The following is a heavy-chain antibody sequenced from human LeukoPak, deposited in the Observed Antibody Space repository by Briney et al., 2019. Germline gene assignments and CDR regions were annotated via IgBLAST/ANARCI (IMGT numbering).Heavy chain of an antibody. D-gene: IGHD3-3*01. V-gene: IGHV4-39*01. Sequence: SETLSLTCTVSGGSISTTNYYWGWIRQPPGRDLEWIGSIYSSGNTYYNPSLESRVTISVDTSKNQLSLRLTSATAADTSVYYCARHSGLRSPFDPWGQGTLVTVSS. CDR3: ARHSGLRSPFDP. CDR1: GGSISTTNYY. J-gene: IGHJ5*02. CDR2: IYSSGNT.